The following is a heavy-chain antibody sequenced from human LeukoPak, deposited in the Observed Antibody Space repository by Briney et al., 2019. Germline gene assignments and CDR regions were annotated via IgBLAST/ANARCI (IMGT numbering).Heavy chain of an antibody. CDR1: GFTFRSHG. CDR2: IWYDGSNK. CDR3: ARDAIAVAGYFDY. D-gene: IGHD6-19*01. J-gene: IGHJ4*02. Sequence: PPGTSLRLSCAASGFTFRSHGMHWVRQAPGKGLEWVAFIWYDGSNKYYADSVKGRFTISRDNSKNTLYLQMNSLRAEDTAVYYCARDAIAVAGYFDYWGQGTLVTVSS. V-gene: IGHV3-30*19.